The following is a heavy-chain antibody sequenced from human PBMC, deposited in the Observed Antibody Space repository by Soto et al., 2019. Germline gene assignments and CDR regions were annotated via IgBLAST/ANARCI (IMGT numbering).Heavy chain of an antibody. CDR1: GFSCSSYA. CDR2: ISSDGSNK. J-gene: IGHJ2*01. D-gene: IGHD4-17*01. Sequence: QVQLVESVGGVVQPARSLRLSCAASGFSCSSYALLWVRQAPCKGLEWVAVISSDGSNKYHADSVKSRFTISRDNSTNLLYLPVNSRTRAATAVNHSARVPINGALNWDFELWCPGTLLIVSS. CDR3: ARVPINGALNWDFEL. V-gene: IGHV3-30*04.